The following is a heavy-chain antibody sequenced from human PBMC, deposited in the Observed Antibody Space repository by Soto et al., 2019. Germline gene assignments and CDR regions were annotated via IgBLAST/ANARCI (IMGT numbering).Heavy chain of an antibody. D-gene: IGHD3-10*01. J-gene: IGHJ4*02. CDR2: IIPIFGTA. CDR1: GGTFSSYA. V-gene: IGHV1-69*01. Sequence: QVQLVQSGAEVKKPGSSVKVSCKASGGTFSSYAISWVRQAPGQGLEWMGGIIPIFGTANYAQKFQGRVTITADESTSTAYLELSSLRSEYTAVYYCLRITMVRGVISEGAWGQGTLVTVSS. CDR3: LRITMVRGVISEGA.